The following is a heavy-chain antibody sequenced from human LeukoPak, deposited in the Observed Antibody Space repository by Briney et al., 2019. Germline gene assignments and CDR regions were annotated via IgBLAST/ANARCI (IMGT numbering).Heavy chain of an antibody. Sequence: SETLSLTCTVSGGSISSYYWSWIRQPPGKGLEWIGYIYCSGSTNYNPSLKSRVTISVDTSKNQFSLKLSSVTAADTAVYYCARGLHHYGSGLVAFDIWGQGTMVTVSS. D-gene: IGHD3-10*01. CDR1: GGSISSYY. CDR2: IYCSGST. V-gene: IGHV4-59*01. J-gene: IGHJ3*02. CDR3: ARGLHHYGSGLVAFDI.